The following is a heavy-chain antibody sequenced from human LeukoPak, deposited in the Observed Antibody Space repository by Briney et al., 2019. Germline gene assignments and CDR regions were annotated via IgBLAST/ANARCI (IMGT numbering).Heavy chain of an antibody. J-gene: IGHJ4*02. D-gene: IGHD2-2*01. Sequence: GGSLRLSCAASGFTFSSYAMSWVRQAPGKGLEWVSAISGSGGSTYYADSVKGRFTISRDNSKNTLYLQMNSLRAEDTAVYYCAGARGIVVVPAATRDYWGQGTLVTVSS. V-gene: IGHV3-23*01. CDR1: GFTFSSYA. CDR3: AGARGIVVVPAATRDY. CDR2: ISGSGGST.